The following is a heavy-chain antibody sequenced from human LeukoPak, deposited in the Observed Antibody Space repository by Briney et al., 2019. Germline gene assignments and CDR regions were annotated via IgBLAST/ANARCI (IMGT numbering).Heavy chain of an antibody. Sequence: SETLSLTCAVYGGSFSGYYWSWIRQPPGKGLEWIGEINHSGSTNYNPSLESRVTMSVDTSKNQFSLKLSSVTAADTAVYYCARGGGVVIEFDYWGQGTLVTVSS. CDR1: GGSFSGYY. J-gene: IGHJ4*02. CDR3: ARGGGVVIEFDY. CDR2: INHSGST. D-gene: IGHD3-3*01. V-gene: IGHV4-34*01.